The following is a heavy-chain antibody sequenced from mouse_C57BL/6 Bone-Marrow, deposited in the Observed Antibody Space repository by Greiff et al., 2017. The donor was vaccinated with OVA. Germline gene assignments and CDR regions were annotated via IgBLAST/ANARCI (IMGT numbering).Heavy chain of an antibody. V-gene: IGHV1-81*01. CDR3: ASCYYGSSYDYYAMDY. Sequence: QVQLQQSGAELARPGASVKLSCKASGYTFTSYGISWVKQRTGQGLEWIGEIYPRSGNTYYNEQFKGKATLTADKSSSTAYMELRSLTSEDSAVYFCASCYYGSSYDYYAMDYWGQGTSVTVSS. CDR1: GYTFTSYG. CDR2: IYPRSGNT. J-gene: IGHJ4*01. D-gene: IGHD1-1*01.